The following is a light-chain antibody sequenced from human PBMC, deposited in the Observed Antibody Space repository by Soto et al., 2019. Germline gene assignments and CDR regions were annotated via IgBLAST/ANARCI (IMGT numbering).Light chain of an antibody. CDR3: HQSSSTPLT. J-gene: IGKJ4*01. CDR2: DAS. V-gene: IGKV1-39*01. CDR1: QSVFNH. Sequence: TQSPSSLSASVGDSVTITCRASQSVFNHLSWFQQRPGKGPKLLIYDASSLHAGVPSRFSGSGYGTDFTLTISTVQPEDSAIYYCHQSSSTPLTFGGGTRVELK.